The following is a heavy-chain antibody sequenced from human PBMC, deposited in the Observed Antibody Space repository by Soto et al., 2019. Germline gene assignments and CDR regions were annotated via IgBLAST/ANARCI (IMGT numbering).Heavy chain of an antibody. V-gene: IGHV4-39*01. D-gene: IGHD6-19*01. Sequence: SETLSLTCTVSGGSISSSSYYWGWIRQPPGKGLEWIGSIYYSGSTYYNPSLKSRVTISVDTSKNQFSLKLSSVTAADTAVYYCARLGEAGTTTFDYWGQGTLVTVSS. CDR3: ARLGEAGTTTFDY. CDR1: GGSISSSSYY. CDR2: IYYSGST. J-gene: IGHJ4*02.